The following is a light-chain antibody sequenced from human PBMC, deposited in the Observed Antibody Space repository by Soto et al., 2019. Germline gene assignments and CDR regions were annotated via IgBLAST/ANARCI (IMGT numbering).Light chain of an antibody. V-gene: IGKV1-39*01. Sequence: IQVTQSPSSLSASVGDRVTITCRASQTIGSHLNWYQQKPGTAPKLLIYGASSLHGGVPSRFSGVGSCTDFALSISTLRPEDFATYSWLQTHSLPVAFGGGTKV. J-gene: IGKJ4*01. CDR1: QTIGSH. CDR3: LQTHSLPVA. CDR2: GAS.